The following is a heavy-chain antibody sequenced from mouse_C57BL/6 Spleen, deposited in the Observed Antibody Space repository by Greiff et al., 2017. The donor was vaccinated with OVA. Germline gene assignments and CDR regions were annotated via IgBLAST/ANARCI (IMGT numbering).Heavy chain of an antibody. J-gene: IGHJ4*01. CDR2: IYPGSGST. CDR1: GYTFTSYW. V-gene: IGHV1-55*01. D-gene: IGHD2-4*01. CDR3: TIYDYSYAMDY. Sequence: VQLQQPGAELVKPGASVKMSCKASGYTFTSYWITWVKQRPGQGLAWIGDIYPGSGSTNYNEKFKSKATLTADKSSSTAYMELRSLTSEDSAVYYCTIYDYSYAMDYWGQGTSVTVSS.